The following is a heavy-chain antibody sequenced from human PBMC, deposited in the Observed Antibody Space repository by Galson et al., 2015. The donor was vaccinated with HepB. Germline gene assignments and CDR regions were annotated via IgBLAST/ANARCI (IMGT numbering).Heavy chain of an antibody. J-gene: IGHJ4*02. D-gene: IGHD4-23*01. CDR3: ARGRGATVVF. V-gene: IGHV4-59*11. CDR2: IYYSGST. CDR1: GGSISSHY. Sequence: LSLTCTVSGGSISSHYWSWIRQPPGKGLEWIGYIYYSGSTNYNPSLKSRVTISVDTSKNQFSLKLSSVTAADTAVYYCARGRGATVVFWGQGTLVTVSS.